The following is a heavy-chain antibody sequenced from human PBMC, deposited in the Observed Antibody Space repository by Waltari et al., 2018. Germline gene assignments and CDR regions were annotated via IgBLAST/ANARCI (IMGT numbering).Heavy chain of an antibody. J-gene: IGHJ4*02. D-gene: IGHD3-3*01. V-gene: IGHV4-38-2*01. CDR2: IYHSGST. Sequence: QVQLQESGPGLVKPSETLSLTCAVSGYSISSGYYWGWIRQPPGKGLEWIGSIYHSGSTDYNPSLKSRVTIAVDTSKNQFSLKLSSVTAADTAVYYCATYYDFWSGYENWGQGTLVTVSS. CDR3: ATYYDFWSGYEN. CDR1: GYSISSGYY.